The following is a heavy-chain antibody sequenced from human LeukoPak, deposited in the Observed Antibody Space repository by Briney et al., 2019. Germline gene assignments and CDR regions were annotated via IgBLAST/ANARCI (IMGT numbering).Heavy chain of an antibody. CDR3: AKEYGSGSYLFDY. CDR2: IRYDGSNK. V-gene: IGHV3-30*02. J-gene: IGHJ4*02. Sequence: GGSLRFSCSASGFTLSSYRMHRVPPAPGKGLEWVAFIRYDGSNKYYADYVKGRFTSSRDNSKNTLYLQMNSLRAEDTAVYYCAKEYGSGSYLFDYWGQGTLVTVSS. D-gene: IGHD3-10*01. CDR1: GFTLSSYR.